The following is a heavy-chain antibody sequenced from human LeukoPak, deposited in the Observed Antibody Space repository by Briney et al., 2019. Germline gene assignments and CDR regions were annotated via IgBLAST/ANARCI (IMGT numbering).Heavy chain of an antibody. CDR3: ARAYTMIPPRPYYYYYMDV. CDR1: GFTFSSYV. CDR2: ILYDGSIT. D-gene: IGHD3-22*01. V-gene: IGHV3-30*03. Sequence: PGGSLRLSCAASGFTFSSYVMHWVRQTPGKGLEWVAVILYDGSITYYADSVKGRFTISRDNSKNTLYLQMNSLRAEDTAVYYCARAYTMIPPRPYYYYYMDVWGKGTTVTVSS. J-gene: IGHJ6*03.